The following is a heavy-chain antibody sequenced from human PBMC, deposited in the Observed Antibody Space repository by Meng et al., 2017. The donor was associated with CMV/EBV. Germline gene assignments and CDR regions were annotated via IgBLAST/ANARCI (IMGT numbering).Heavy chain of an antibody. J-gene: IGHJ4*02. CDR2: IYPGDSDT. CDR1: GYSFTSYW. V-gene: IGHV5-51*01. D-gene: IGHD1-1*01. Sequence: KVSCKGSGYSFTSYWIGWVRQMPGKGLEWMGSIYPGDSDTRYSPSFQGQVTITADTSISTAYLQRSSLKSSDTAVYYCARLLDDGNYFDYWGQGTLVTVSS. CDR3: ARLLDDGNYFDY.